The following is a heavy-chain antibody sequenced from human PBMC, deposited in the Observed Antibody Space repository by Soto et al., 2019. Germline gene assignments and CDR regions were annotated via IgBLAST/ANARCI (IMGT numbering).Heavy chain of an antibody. CDR2: IYYSGST. J-gene: IGHJ6*02. CDR3: ARDAKRGSYWFSGMDV. V-gene: IGHV4-31*03. Sequence: SETLSLTCTVSGGSISSGGYYWSWIRQHAGKGLEWIGYIYYSGSTYYNPSLKSRVTISVDTSKNQFSLKLSSVTAADTAVYYCARDAKRGSYWFSGMDVWGQGTTVTVSS. CDR1: GGSISSGGYY. D-gene: IGHD1-26*01.